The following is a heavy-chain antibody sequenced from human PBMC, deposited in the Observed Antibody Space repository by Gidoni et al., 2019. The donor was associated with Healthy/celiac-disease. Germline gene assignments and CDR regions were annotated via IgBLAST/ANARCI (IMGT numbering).Heavy chain of an antibody. CDR2: SYYSGST. CDR1: GGSISSSSYY. J-gene: IGHJ4*02. Sequence: QLQLQESGPGLVKPSETLSLTCTVSGGSISSSSYYWGWIRQPPGKGLEWIGSSYYSGSTYYNPSLKSRVTISVDTSKNQFSLKLSSVTAADTAVYYCARDGKFGVVIQRAHPEDYFDYWGQGTLVTVSS. CDR3: ARDGKFGVVIQRAHPEDYFDY. V-gene: IGHV4-39*02. D-gene: IGHD3-3*01.